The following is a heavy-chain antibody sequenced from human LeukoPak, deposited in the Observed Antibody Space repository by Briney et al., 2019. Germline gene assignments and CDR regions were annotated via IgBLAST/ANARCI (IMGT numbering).Heavy chain of an antibody. Sequence: SVKVSCKASGGTFSGYAISWVRQAPGQGLEWMGGIIPIFGTANYAQRFQGRVTITADESTSTAYMELSSLRSEDTAVYYCARDGYCSSTSCPQKGWFDPWGQGTLVTVSS. J-gene: IGHJ5*02. CDR3: ARDGYCSSTSCPQKGWFDP. CDR1: GGTFSGYA. D-gene: IGHD2-2*03. CDR2: IIPIFGTA. V-gene: IGHV1-69*13.